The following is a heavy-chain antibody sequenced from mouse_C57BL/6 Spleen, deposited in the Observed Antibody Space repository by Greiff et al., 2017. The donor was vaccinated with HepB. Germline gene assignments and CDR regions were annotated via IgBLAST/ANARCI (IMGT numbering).Heavy chain of an antibody. CDR2: IYPGGGYT. CDR1: GYTFTNYW. V-gene: IGHV1-63*01. CDR3: ARTPYYYGSSHFDY. J-gene: IGHJ2*01. D-gene: IGHD1-1*01. Sequence: VQLQQSGAELVRPGTSVKMSCKASGYTFTNYWIGWAKQRPGHGLEWIGDIYPGGGYTNYNEKFKSKATLTVDKSSSTAYMQLSSLTSEDSAVYYCARTPYYYGSSHFDYWGQGTTLTVSS.